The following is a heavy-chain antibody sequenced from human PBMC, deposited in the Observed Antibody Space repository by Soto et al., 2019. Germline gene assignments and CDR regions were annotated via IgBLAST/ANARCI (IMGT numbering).Heavy chain of an antibody. J-gene: IGHJ4*02. Sequence: QVQLQESGPGLVKPSETLSLTCTVSGDSISSSYSWSWIRQPPGRGLEWIGYVSHSGITRYNPSLQRRVSMPVDTSRNQFSLKLNSVTAADTAVYFCAREYCANDVCFQPDYWGQGALVTVSS. D-gene: IGHD2-8*01. CDR3: AREYCANDVCFQPDY. CDR2: VSHSGIT. CDR1: GDSISSSYS. V-gene: IGHV4-59*12.